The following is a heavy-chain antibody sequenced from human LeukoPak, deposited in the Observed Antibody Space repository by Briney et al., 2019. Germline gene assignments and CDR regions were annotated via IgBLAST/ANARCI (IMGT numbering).Heavy chain of an antibody. CDR2: FDPVVGET. V-gene: IGHV1-24*01. D-gene: IGHD4-17*01. Sequence: ASLKVSCKVSGYPLSELSMHWVRQSPGKGLEWLGGFDPVVGETIYAQQFQGRVTMTEDTSADTVSMEVSSLRFEKPGVFFFATEIGDSYFEYWGQGTRVTDSS. J-gene: IGHJ4*02. CDR3: ATEIGDSYFEY. CDR1: GYPLSELS.